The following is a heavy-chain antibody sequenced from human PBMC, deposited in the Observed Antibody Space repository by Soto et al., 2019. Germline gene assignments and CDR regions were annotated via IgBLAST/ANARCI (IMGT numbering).Heavy chain of an antibody. CDR1: GFTFSSYA. J-gene: IGHJ4*02. V-gene: IGHV3-23*01. Sequence: VQLLESGGGLVQPGGSLRLSCAASGFTFSSYAMSWVRQAPGKGLEWVSAISGSGGSTYYADSVKGRFTISRDNSKNTLYLQMNSLRAEDTAVYYCAKEGLRGSYYDILTGYQIIDYWGQGTLVTVSS. D-gene: IGHD3-9*01. CDR2: ISGSGGST. CDR3: AKEGLRGSYYDILTGYQIIDY.